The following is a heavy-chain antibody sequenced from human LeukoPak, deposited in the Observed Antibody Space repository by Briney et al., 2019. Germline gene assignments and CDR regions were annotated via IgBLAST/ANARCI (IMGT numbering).Heavy chain of an antibody. V-gene: IGHV4-4*09. Sequence: ASETLSLTCTVSGGSISSYYWSWIRQPPGKGLEWIGYIYTSGSTNYNPSLKSRVTISVDTSKNQFSLKLSSVTAADTAVCYCARHDYDSSGYRRDYYFDYWGQGTLVTVSS. J-gene: IGHJ4*02. CDR3: ARHDYDSSGYRRDYYFDY. D-gene: IGHD3-22*01. CDR1: GGSISSYY. CDR2: IYTSGST.